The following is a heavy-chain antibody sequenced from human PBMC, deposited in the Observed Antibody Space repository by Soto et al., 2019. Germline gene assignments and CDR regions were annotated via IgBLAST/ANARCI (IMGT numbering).Heavy chain of an antibody. Sequence: GGSLRLSCAASGFTFSTYEMNWVRQDPGQGLEWVSYISDSGGTVYYADSVKGRFTVSRDNAQNSVYLQMNSLRTEDTAVYYCARDLPHYDFWSGYSAYFYYGMDVWGPGTTVTVSS. J-gene: IGHJ6*02. CDR2: ISDSGGTV. V-gene: IGHV3-48*03. CDR3: ARDLPHYDFWSGYSAYFYYGMDV. CDR1: GFTFSTYE. D-gene: IGHD3-3*01.